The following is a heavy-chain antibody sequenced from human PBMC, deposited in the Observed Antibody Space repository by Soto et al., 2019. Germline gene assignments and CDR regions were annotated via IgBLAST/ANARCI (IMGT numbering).Heavy chain of an antibody. D-gene: IGHD3-22*01. J-gene: IGHJ4*02. CDR2: ISNGGNTI. CDR3: ARGNYYDRSGYRYYFDY. V-gene: IGHV3-48*02. Sequence: EEQLVESGGTLVQPGGSLRLSCAASRFTFSSYSMNGVRQAPGKGLEWVSYISNGGNTIYYADSVKGRFTISRDNAKNSLYLRMNSMRDEDTAVYYCARGNYYDRSGYRYYFDYWGQGTLVTVSS. CDR1: RFTFSSYS.